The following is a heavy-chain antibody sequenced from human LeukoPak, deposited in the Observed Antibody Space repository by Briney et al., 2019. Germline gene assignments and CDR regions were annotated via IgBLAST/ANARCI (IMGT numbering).Heavy chain of an antibody. CDR2: VSSSSSYT. CDR3: ARDWTYYYDSSGYYRAFDI. Sequence: PGGSLRLSCAASGFTFSDYYMSWIRQAPGRGLEWVSYVSSSSSYTNYADSVRGRFTISRDNAKDSLYLQMNSLRAEDTAVYYCARDWTYYYDSSGYYRAFDIWGQGTRVSVSS. CDR1: GFTFSDYY. V-gene: IGHV3-11*05. D-gene: IGHD3-22*01. J-gene: IGHJ3*02.